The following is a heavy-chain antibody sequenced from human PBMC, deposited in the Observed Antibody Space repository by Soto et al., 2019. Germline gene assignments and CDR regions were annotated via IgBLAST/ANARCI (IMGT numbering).Heavy chain of an antibody. CDR1: GGSISSSSYY. CDR2: IYYSGST. Sequence: SETLSLTCTVSGGSISSSSYYWGWIRQPPGKGLEWIGSIYYSGSTYYNPSLKSRVTISVDTSKNQFSLKLSSVTAADTAVYYCASDSSRWAGGMDVWGQGTTVTVSS. V-gene: IGHV4-39*01. D-gene: IGHD6-13*01. J-gene: IGHJ6*02. CDR3: ASDSSRWAGGMDV.